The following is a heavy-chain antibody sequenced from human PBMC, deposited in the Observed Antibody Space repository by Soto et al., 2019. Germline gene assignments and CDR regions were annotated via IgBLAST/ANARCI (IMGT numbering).Heavy chain of an antibody. CDR2: IIPIFGTA. CDR3: ARGIVVVPAAIYYYYGMDV. J-gene: IGHJ6*02. CDR1: GGTFSSYA. D-gene: IGHD2-2*01. Sequence: QVQLVQSGAEVKKPGSSVKVSCKASGGTFSSYAISWVRQAPGQGLEWMGGIIPIFGTANYAQKLQGRVTITADESTSTAYMELSSLRSEDTAVYYCARGIVVVPAAIYYYYGMDVWGQGATVTVSS. V-gene: IGHV1-69*01.